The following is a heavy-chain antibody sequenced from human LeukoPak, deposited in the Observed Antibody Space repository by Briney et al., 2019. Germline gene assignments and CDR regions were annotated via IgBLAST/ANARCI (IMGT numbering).Heavy chain of an antibody. D-gene: IGHD3-22*01. Sequence: PGRSLRLSCAASGFTLSSYAMHWVRQPPGKGLEWVAGISYDGSNKYYADSVKGRFTTSRDNSKNTLSLQMNSLTAEDTAVYYCARDHDSSGYKRSPFANWGQGTLVTVSS. V-gene: IGHV3-30*01. CDR1: GFTLSSYA. CDR3: ARDHDSSGYKRSPFAN. J-gene: IGHJ4*02. CDR2: ISYDGSNK.